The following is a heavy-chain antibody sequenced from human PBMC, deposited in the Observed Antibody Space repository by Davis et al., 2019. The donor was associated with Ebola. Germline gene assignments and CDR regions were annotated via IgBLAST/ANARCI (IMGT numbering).Heavy chain of an antibody. CDR1: VYSFPRYY. V-gene: IGHV1-8*01. CDR2: MNPNSGNT. CDR3: ARGTAGTLFYYGMDV. Sequence: SVTVSCKASVYSFPRYYFNLVRQATGQGREWMGWMNPNSGNTGYAQKFQGKVTMNMNTSISTAYMELSSLRSEDTAVYYCARGTAGTLFYYGMDVWGQGTTVTVSS. D-gene: IGHD2-21*01. J-gene: IGHJ6*02.